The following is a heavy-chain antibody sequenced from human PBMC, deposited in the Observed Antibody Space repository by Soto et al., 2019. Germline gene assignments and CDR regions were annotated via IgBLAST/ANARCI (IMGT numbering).Heavy chain of an antibody. CDR3: ARDKVRIAAADTRNWFDP. D-gene: IGHD6-13*01. J-gene: IGHJ5*02. CDR1: GYTFTSYA. Sequence: ASVKVSCKASGYTFTSYAMHWVRQAPGQRLEWMGWINAGNGNTKYSQKFQGRVTITRDTSASTAYMELSSLRSEDTAVYYCARDKVRIAAADTRNWFDPWGQGTLVTVSS. V-gene: IGHV1-3*01. CDR2: INAGNGNT.